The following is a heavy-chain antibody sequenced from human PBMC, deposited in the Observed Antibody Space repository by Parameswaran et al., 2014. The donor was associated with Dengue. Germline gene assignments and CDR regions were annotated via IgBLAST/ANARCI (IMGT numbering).Heavy chain of an antibody. V-gene: IGHV1-2*02. Sequence: WVRQAPGQGLEWMGWINPNSGGTNYAQKFQGRVTMTRDTSISTAYMELSRLRSDDTAVYYCARGRRIVARAGDYWGQGTLVTVSS. D-gene: IGHD6-6*01. CDR3: ARGRRIVARAGDY. CDR2: INPNSGGT. J-gene: IGHJ4*02.